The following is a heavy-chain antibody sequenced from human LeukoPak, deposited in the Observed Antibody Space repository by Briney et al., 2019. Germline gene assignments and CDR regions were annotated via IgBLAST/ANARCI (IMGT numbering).Heavy chain of an antibody. V-gene: IGHV4-59*08. CDR3: VRHRTGTTADY. D-gene: IGHD1-7*01. J-gene: IGHJ4*02. CDR2: IYCSGNT. CDR1: GVSISTYY. Sequence: SETLSLTCTVSGVSISTYYWSWIRQPPGKGLEWIGCIYCSGNTNNSPSLKSRVTISVDTSKDQFSLSLTSVTAADTAVYYCVRHRTGTTADYWGQGTLVTVPS.